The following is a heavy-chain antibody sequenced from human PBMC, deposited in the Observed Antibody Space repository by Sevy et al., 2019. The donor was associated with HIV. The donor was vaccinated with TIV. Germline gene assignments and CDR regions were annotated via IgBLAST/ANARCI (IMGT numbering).Heavy chain of an antibody. CDR2: SSSSGSTI. CDR1: GFTFSSYE. D-gene: IGHD4-17*01. Sequence: GGSLRLSCAASGFTFSSYEMNWVRQAPGKGLEWVSCSSSSGSTIYYADSVKGRFTISRDNAKNSLYLQMNSLRAEDTAVYYCASPSVDYGGNSGFDYWGQGTLVTVSS. CDR3: ASPSVDYGGNSGFDY. J-gene: IGHJ4*02. V-gene: IGHV3-48*03.